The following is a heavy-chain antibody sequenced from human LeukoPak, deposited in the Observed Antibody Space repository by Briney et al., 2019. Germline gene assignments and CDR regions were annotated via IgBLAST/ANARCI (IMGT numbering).Heavy chain of an antibody. V-gene: IGHV3-21*01. CDR1: GFTFSGYS. CDR3: TRDQYSGHWYYAFDI. J-gene: IGHJ3*02. D-gene: IGHD6-19*01. Sequence: GGSLRLSCAASGFTFSGYSMNWVRQAPGKGLEWVSVITSTSSYIDYADSVKGRFTISRDNAKNSLFLQMNNLRDEDTAVYYCTRDQYSGHWYYAFDIWGQGTRVTVSS. CDR2: ITSTSSYI.